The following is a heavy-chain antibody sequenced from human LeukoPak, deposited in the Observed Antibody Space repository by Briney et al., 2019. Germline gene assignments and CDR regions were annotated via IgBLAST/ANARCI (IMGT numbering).Heavy chain of an antibody. V-gene: IGHV3-7*01. Sequence: GGTLRLFCAASGFTFSRYWMSWVSQAPGKGLEGVADIKQDGSEKYYVDSVKGRFTISRDNPKNSLYLQMNSLRAQDTAVYYCAREERYGYNYYWYFDLWGRGTLVTVSS. CDR1: GFTFSRYW. CDR2: IKQDGSEK. D-gene: IGHD5-24*01. CDR3: AREERYGYNYYWYFDL. J-gene: IGHJ2*01.